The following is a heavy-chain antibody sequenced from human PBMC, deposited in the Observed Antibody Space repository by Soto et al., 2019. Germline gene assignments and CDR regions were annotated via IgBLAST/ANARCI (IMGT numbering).Heavy chain of an antibody. CDR3: ASRQQQVALVEY. D-gene: IGHD5-12*01. J-gene: IGHJ4*02. V-gene: IGHV4-30-4*01. Sequence: SETLSLTCNVSVGYISSGNYYWSWIRQSPGMGLECNMHIYYGGTTCYNPSLKVRMSVSDEGSQNQLSLKLNSVNAEDTAIYFCASRQQQVALVEYWGQGTLVTVSS. CDR1: VGYISSGNYY. CDR2: IYYGGTT.